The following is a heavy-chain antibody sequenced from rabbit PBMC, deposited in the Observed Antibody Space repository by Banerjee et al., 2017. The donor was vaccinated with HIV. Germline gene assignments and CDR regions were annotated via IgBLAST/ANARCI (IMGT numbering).Heavy chain of an antibody. CDR3: ARPRYAVYWDAFDP. CDR1: GFSFNNNYV. CDR2: IYTNSGNT. J-gene: IGHJ2*02. D-gene: IGHD4-2*01. Sequence: QEQLEESGGDLVKPEGSLTLTCTASGFSFNNNYVMCWVRQAPGKGLEWIACIYTNSGNTWYASWAKGRFTISKTSSTTVTLQMTSLTAADTATYFCARPRYAVYWDAFDPWGPGTLVTVS. V-gene: IGHV1S45*01.